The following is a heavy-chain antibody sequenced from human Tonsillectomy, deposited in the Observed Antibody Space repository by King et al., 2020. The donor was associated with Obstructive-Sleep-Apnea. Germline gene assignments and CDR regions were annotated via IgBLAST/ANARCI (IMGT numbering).Heavy chain of an antibody. J-gene: IGHJ1*01. Sequence: LQLQESGPGLVKPSQTLSLTCTVSGGSISSGGYYWSWIRQHPGKGLEWIGYIYYSGSTYYNPSLKSRVTISVDTSKNQFSLKLSSVTAADTAVYYCARSVEPEPVDTAMVWPFQHWGQGTLVTVSS. CDR2: IYYSGST. CDR3: ARSVEPEPVDTAMVWPFQH. D-gene: IGHD5-18*01. CDR1: GGSISSGGYY. V-gene: IGHV4-31*03.